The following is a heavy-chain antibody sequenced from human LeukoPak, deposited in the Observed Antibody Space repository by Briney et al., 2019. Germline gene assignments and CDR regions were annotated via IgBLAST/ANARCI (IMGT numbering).Heavy chain of an antibody. CDR2: MNPNNGNT. CDR1: GYTFTNYD. Sequence: ASVKVSCKASGYTFTNYDINWVRQATGQGLEWMGWMNPNNGNTGYAQKFQGRVTLTRDTSTSTAYMELSSLRSEDTAVYYCAREHGRIHFDYWGQGTLVTVSS. V-gene: IGHV1-8*03. D-gene: IGHD2-15*01. J-gene: IGHJ4*02. CDR3: AREHGRIHFDY.